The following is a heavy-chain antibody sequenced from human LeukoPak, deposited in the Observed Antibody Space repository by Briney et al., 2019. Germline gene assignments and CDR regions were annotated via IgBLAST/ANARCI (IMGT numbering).Heavy chain of an antibody. CDR1: GYSITSGYY. Sequence: SATLSLTCIVSGYSITSGYYWGWLRQPPGKGLEWIGSIYHSGDTYYNPSLKSRVTISVDTSKNQFSLKLSSVTAADTAVYYCARRSIAAAGKRPYYYYYYMDVWGKGTTVTISS. D-gene: IGHD6-13*01. CDR3: ARRSIAAAGKRPYYYYYYMDV. V-gene: IGHV4-38-2*02. CDR2: IYHSGDT. J-gene: IGHJ6*03.